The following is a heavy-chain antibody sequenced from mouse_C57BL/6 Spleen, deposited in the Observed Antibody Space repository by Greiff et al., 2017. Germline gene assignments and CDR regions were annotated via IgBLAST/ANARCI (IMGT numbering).Heavy chain of an antibody. CDR1: GFTFSSYA. CDR2: ISSGGDYI. V-gene: IGHV5-9-1*02. CDR3: TREREGWIDYFYARDY. D-gene: IGHD1-1*01. J-gene: IGHJ4*01. Sequence: EVQLVESGEGLVKPGGSLKLSCAASGFTFSSYAMSWVRQTPEKRLEWVAYISSGGDYIYYADTVKGRFTISRDNARNTLYLQMSSLKSEDTAMYYCTREREGWIDYFYARDYWGQGTSVTVSS.